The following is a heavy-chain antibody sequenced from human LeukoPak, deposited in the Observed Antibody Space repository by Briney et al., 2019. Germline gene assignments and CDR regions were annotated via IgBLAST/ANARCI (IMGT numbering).Heavy chain of an antibody. CDR1: GYTFTNYA. D-gene: IGHD6-13*01. V-gene: IGHV1-3*01. J-gene: IGHJ4*02. CDR3: AGDTDPYSSSWYSYGY. Sequence: GASVKVSCKASGYTFTNYAMHWVRHPPGQRLECVGWINAGTGNTKYSQNFQGRVTITRDTSASTAYMELSSLRSEDTAVYYCAGDTDPYSSSWYSYGYWGQGTLVTVSS. CDR2: INAGTGNT.